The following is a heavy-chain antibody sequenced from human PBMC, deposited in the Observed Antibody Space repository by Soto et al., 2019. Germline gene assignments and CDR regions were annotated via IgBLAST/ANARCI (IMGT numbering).Heavy chain of an antibody. V-gene: IGHV1-3*01. CDR2: INAGNGNT. CDR1: GCTFTSYA. J-gene: IGHJ4*02. CDR3: ARGLGLYYLDY. Sequence: QVQLVQSGAEVKKPGASVKVSCKASGCTFTSYAMHWVRQAPGQRLEWMGWINAGNGNTKYSQKFQGRVTITRDTAASTAYMEVSRLRSEDTAVYYCARGLGLYYLDYWGQGTLVTVSS. D-gene: IGHD1-26*01.